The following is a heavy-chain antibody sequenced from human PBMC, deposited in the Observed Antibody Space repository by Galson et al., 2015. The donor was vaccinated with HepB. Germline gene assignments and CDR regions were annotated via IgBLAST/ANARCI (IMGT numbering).Heavy chain of an antibody. V-gene: IGHV3-15*01. Sequence: SLRLSCAASGFTFSNAWMSWVRQAPGKGLEWVGRIKSKTDGGTTDYAAPVKGRFTISRDDSKNTLYLQMNSLKTEDTAVYYCVPGWSGRIDYWGQGTLVTVSS. CDR1: GFTFSNAW. D-gene: IGHD3-3*01. CDR3: VPGWSGRIDY. CDR2: IKSKTDGGTT. J-gene: IGHJ4*02.